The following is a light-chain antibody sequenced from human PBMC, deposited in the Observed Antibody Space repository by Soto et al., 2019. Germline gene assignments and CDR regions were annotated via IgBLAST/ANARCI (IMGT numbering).Light chain of an antibody. V-gene: IGLV2-14*03. Sequence: QSALTQPASVSGSLGQSITISCTGSNRDIGAYNLVSWYQQSPDTAPKLIIYDVRNRPSGVSYLFTGSRSGNTASLTISALQADDESTFYCSSYTTTSTLLFGGGTKLTVL. CDR2: DVR. CDR3: SSYTTTSTLL. CDR1: NRDIGAYNL. J-gene: IGLJ3*02.